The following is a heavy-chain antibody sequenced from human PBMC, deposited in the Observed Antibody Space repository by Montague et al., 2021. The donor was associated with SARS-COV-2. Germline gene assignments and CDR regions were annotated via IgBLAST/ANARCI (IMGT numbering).Heavy chain of an antibody. J-gene: IGHJ4*02. V-gene: IGHV4-39*01. CDR2: IHYSGST. Sequence: SETLSLTCTVSGGSVRSSNDCWGWIRQPPGKGLEWIGSIHYSGSTYYNPSLKSRVTISVDTSKNQFSLKLSSVTAADTAVYYCARHGWGWLRLLRPFDYWGQGTLVTVSS. D-gene: IGHD5-12*01. CDR3: ARHGWGWLRLLRPFDY. CDR1: GGSVRSSNDC.